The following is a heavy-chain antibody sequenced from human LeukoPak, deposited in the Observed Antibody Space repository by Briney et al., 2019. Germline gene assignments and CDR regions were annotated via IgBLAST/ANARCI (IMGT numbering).Heavy chain of an antibody. J-gene: IGHJ4*02. D-gene: IGHD3/OR15-3a*01. CDR3: AREGTGLDY. V-gene: IGHV3-30*01. CDR1: GFPFNTYK. CDR2: ILSDGSYG. Sequence: GGPLRLSCAASGFPFNTYKMHWLRQASGKGLEWVTLILSDGSYGYYAGSVKGRFTISRDNSKNTLYLQMNSLSSDDTAVYYCAREGTGLDYWGQGTLVTVSS.